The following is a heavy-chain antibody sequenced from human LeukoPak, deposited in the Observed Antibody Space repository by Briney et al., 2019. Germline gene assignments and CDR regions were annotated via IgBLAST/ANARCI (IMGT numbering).Heavy chain of an antibody. CDR1: GFTFSSYA. D-gene: IGHD6-13*01. Sequence: PGGSLRLSCAASGFTFSSYAMSWVRQAPGKGLEWVSAISGSGGSAYYTDSAKGRFTISRDNSKNTLYLQMNSLRAEDTAVYYCAKTSLYSSSWFRPDYWGQGTLVTVSS. J-gene: IGHJ4*02. CDR3: AKTSLYSSSWFRPDY. V-gene: IGHV3-23*01. CDR2: ISGSGGSA.